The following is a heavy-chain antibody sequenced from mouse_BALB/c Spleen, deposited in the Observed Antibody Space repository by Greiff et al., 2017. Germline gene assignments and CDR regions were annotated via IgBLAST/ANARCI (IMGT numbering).Heavy chain of an antibody. J-gene: IGHJ3*01. CDR2: IWAGGST. CDR3: ARGFLWKGFAY. CDR1: GFSLTSYG. V-gene: IGHV2-9*02. D-gene: IGHD1-1*02. Sequence: VKLVESGPGLVAPSQSLSITCTVSGFSLTSYGVHWVRQPPGKGLEWLGVIWAGGSTNYNSALMSRLSISKDNSKSQVFLKMNSLQTDDTAMYYCARGFLWKGFAYWGQGTLVTVSA.